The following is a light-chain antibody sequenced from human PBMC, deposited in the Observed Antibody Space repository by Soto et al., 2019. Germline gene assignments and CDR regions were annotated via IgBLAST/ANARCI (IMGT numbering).Light chain of an antibody. CDR3: QQYVASPYT. V-gene: IGKV3-20*01. CDR2: DAS. J-gene: IGKJ2*01. CDR1: QSINSRS. Sequence: EIVLTQSPGTLSLSPGERATLSCGASQSINSRSLAWYQQKPGQAPRLLIYDASSRATGIPDRFSASGSGTDFTLTISSLEPEDFAVYYCQQYVASPYTFGQGTKVEIK.